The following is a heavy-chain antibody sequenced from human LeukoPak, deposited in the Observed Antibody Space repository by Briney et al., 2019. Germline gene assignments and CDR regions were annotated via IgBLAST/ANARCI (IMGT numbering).Heavy chain of an antibody. D-gene: IGHD1-14*01. Sequence: PGECLRLSCAVSGFTFSNYWMSWVRQAPGKGLEWVANINQDGSQKYYVDSVKGRFTISRDNAKNSLYLQMNSLRADDTAVYYCARTPTTWGQGTLVTVSS. V-gene: IGHV3-7*05. J-gene: IGHJ4*02. CDR2: INQDGSQK. CDR1: GFTFSNYW. CDR3: ARTPTT.